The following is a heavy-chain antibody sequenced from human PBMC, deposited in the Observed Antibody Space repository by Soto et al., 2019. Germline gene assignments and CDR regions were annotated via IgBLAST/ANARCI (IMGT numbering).Heavy chain of an antibody. V-gene: IGHV3-7*01. CDR2: IKQDGSEK. Sequence: PGGSLSLSCAASGFTFSSYWMSWVRQAPGKGPEWGANIKQDGSEKYYVDSVKGRFTISRDNAKNSLYLQMNSLRAEDTAVYYCARDRTHVDILTGYLTDHFDYWGQGTLVTVSS. D-gene: IGHD3-9*01. CDR3: ARDRTHVDILTGYLTDHFDY. CDR1: GFTFSSYW. J-gene: IGHJ4*02.